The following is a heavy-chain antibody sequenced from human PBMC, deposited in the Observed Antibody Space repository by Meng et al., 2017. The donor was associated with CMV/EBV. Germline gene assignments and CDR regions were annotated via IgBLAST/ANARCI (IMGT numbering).Heavy chain of an antibody. CDR1: GFTFSSYS. V-gene: IGHV3-48*04. CDR3: ARGVAAAFWFDP. J-gene: IGHJ5*02. D-gene: IGHD6-13*01. Sequence: GESLKISCAASGFTFSSYSMNWVRQAPGKGLEWVSYISSSGSTIYYADSVKGRFTISRDNAKNSLYLQMNSLRAEDTAVYYCARGVAAAFWFDPWGQGTLVTSPQ. CDR2: ISSSGSTI.